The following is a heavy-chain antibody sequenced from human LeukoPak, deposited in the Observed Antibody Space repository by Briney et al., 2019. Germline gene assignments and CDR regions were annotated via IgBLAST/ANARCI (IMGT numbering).Heavy chain of an antibody. CDR2: IYNSGST. CDR1: GDSISSNY. J-gene: IGHJ5*02. V-gene: IGHV4-59*01. D-gene: IGHD5-12*01. Sequence: PSETLSLTCTVSGDSISSNYWSWIRQPPGKGLEWIGYIYNSGSTKYNPSLKSRVTISVDTSKNLFSLKLTSVTAADTAVYYCATCRDEFGGYGFTSWGQGTLVTVSS. CDR3: ATCRDEFGGYGFTS.